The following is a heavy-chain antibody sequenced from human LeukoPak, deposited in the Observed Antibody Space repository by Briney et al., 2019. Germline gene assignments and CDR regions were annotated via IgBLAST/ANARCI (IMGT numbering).Heavy chain of an antibody. CDR1: GGSISSSSYY. CDR2: IYYSGST. CDR3: ARRGYSGYDGVDY. D-gene: IGHD5-12*01. J-gene: IGHJ4*02. V-gene: IGHV4-39*01. Sequence: SETLSLTCTVSGGSISSSSYYWGWIRQPPGKGLEWIGSIYYSGSTYYSPSLKSRVTISVDTSKNQFSLKLSSVTAADTAVYYCARRGYSGYDGVDYWGQGTLVTVSS.